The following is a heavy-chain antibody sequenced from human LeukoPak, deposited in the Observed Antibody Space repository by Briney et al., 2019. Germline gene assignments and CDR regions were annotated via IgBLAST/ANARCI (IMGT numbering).Heavy chain of an antibody. V-gene: IGHV5-51*01. D-gene: IGHD3-10*01. CDR1: GYSFTSYW. Sequence: GESLKISCKGSGYSFTSYWIGWVRQMPGKGLEWMGIIYPGDSDTRYSPSFQGQVTISADKSISTAYLQWSSLKASDTAMYYCAGNPHKPSSIGELSFDIWGQGTMVTVSS. J-gene: IGHJ3*02. CDR2: IYPGDSDT. CDR3: AGNPHKPSSIGELSFDI.